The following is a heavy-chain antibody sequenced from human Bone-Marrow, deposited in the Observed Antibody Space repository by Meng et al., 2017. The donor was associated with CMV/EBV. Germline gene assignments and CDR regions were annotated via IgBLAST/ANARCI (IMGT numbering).Heavy chain of an antibody. D-gene: IGHD2-2*01. V-gene: IGHV1-18*01. CDR1: GYTFTSYG. CDR2: ISAYNGNT. CDR3: ARDPPGYCSSTSCHVDYYYGMDV. J-gene: IGHJ6*02. Sequence: ASVKVSCKASGYTFTSYGISWVRQAPGQGLEWMGWISAYNGNTNYAQKLQGRVTMTTDTSTSTAYMELRSLRSDDTAVYYCARDPPGYCSSTSCHVDYYYGMDVWGQGTTVT.